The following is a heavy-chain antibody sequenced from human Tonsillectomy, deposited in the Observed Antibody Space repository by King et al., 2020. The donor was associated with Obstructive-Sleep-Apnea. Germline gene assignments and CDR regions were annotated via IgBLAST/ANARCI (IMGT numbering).Heavy chain of an antibody. D-gene: IGHD5-24*01. J-gene: IGHJ4*02. CDR3: VKDRGDGSNFDY. CDR2: ISSNGGST. CDR1: GFTFSTYG. V-gene: IGHV3-64D*06. Sequence: VQLAESGGGLVQPGGSLRLSCSASGFTFSTYGMHWVRQAPGKGLEYVSAISSNGGSTYYADSVKGRFSISSDISKNTLYLQMSSLRPEDTAVYYCVKDRGDGSNFDYWGQGTLVTVSS.